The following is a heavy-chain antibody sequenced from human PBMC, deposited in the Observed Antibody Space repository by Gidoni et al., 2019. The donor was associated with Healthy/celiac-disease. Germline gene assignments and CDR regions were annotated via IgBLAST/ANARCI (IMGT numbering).Heavy chain of an antibody. Sequence: EVQLLESGGGLVQPGGSLRLSCAASGFTFCTCAMSWVRQAPGKGLEWVSAISGSGGSTYYADSVKGRFTISRDNSKNTLYLKMNSLRAEDTAVYYCAKSSLGELSLAYYFDYWGQGTLVTVSS. CDR3: AKSSLGELSLAYYFDY. V-gene: IGHV3-23*01. D-gene: IGHD3-16*02. CDR1: GFTFCTCA. CDR2: ISGSGGST. J-gene: IGHJ4*02.